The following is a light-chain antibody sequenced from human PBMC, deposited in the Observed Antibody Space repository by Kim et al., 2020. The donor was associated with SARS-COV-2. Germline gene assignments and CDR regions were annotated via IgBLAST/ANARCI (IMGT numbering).Light chain of an antibody. V-gene: IGKV3-15*01. J-gene: IGKJ1*01. Sequence: MSPGERSTLSCRASHNVNNRLVWYQQQPGQAPRVLIYDASFRASGVPARFSGSGSGTEFTLTISNLQSDDFAIYYCQQCNDWPWTFGHGTKVDIK. CDR2: DAS. CDR1: HNVNNR. CDR3: QQCNDWPWT.